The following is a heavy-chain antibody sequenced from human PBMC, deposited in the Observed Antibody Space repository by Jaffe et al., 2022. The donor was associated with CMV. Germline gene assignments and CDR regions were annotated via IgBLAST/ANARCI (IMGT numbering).Heavy chain of an antibody. J-gene: IGHJ3*02. CDR1: GFTFDDYA. Sequence: EVQLVESGGGLVQPGRSLRLSCAASGFTFDDYAMHWVRQAPGKGLEWVSGISWNSGSIGYADSVKGRFTISRDNAKNSLYLHMNSLRAEDTAFYYCAKGSGQWLNHAFDIWGQGTMVTVSS. V-gene: IGHV3-9*01. D-gene: IGHD6-19*01. CDR3: AKGSGQWLNHAFDI. CDR2: ISWNSGSI.